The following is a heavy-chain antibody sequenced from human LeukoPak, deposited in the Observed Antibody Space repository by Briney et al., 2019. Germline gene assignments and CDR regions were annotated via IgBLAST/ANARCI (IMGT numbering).Heavy chain of an antibody. Sequence: ASVKVSCKISGYTLTDVSMHWVRQAPGKGLEWMGGFDPEGGETVYAQKFQGRVTMTEAPSADTAYMELRSLSSEDTAVYYCGIGRKFDWLLCHHWGQGTLVTVSS. CDR1: GYTLTDVS. J-gene: IGHJ5*02. D-gene: IGHD3-9*01. CDR2: FDPEGGET. V-gene: IGHV1-24*01. CDR3: GIGRKFDWLLCHH.